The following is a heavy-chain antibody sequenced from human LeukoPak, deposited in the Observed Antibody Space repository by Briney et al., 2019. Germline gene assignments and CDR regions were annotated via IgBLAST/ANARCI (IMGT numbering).Heavy chain of an antibody. CDR3: ARGFTIFGEKGYYFDY. CDR1: GYSISSGYY. J-gene: IGHJ4*02. V-gene: IGHV4-38-2*01. CDR2: IYHSGST. D-gene: IGHD3-3*01. Sequence: PSETLSLTCAVSGYSISSGYYWGWIRQPPGKGLEWIGSIYHSGSTYYNPSLKSRVTMSVDTSKNQFSLKLSSVTAADTAVYYCARGFTIFGEKGYYFDYWGQGTLVTVSS.